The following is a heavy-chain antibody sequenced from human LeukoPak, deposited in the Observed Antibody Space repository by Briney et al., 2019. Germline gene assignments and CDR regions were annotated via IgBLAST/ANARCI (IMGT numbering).Heavy chain of an antibody. Sequence: GRSLTLSCAASGFTFSSFGMHWVRQAPGKGLEWVAVIYSGGSTYYADSVKGRFTISRDNSKNTLYLQMNSLRAEDTAVYYCAKDSSGWPKNFYDMDVWGQGTTVTVSS. J-gene: IGHJ6*02. CDR1: GFTFSSFG. V-gene: IGHV3-NL1*01. D-gene: IGHD6-19*01. CDR3: AKDSSGWPKNFYDMDV. CDR2: IYSGGST.